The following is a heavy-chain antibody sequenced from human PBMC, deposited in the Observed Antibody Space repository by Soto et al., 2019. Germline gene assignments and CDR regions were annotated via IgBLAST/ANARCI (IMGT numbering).Heavy chain of an antibody. J-gene: IGHJ6*02. CDR2: ISAYNGNT. CDR3: ARSRRNYGMDV. Sequence: ASVKVSCKASGYTFTSYGISWGRQAPGQGLEWMGWISAYNGNTNSAQKLQGRVTMTTDTSTSTAYMELRSLRSDDTAVYYCARSRRNYGMDVWGQRTTVTVSS. V-gene: IGHV1-18*01. CDR1: GYTFTSYG.